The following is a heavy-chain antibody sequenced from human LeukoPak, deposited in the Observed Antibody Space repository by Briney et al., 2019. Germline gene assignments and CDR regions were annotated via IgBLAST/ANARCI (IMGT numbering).Heavy chain of an antibody. Sequence: GGSLRLSCAASGFTFRSYWMHWVRQAPGKGLVWVSLINSDGSSTNYADSVKGRFTISRDNAKNTLYLQMNSLRAEDTAVYYCARGPRRVDVWGQGTTVTVSS. V-gene: IGHV3-74*01. J-gene: IGHJ6*02. CDR3: ARGPRRVDV. CDR2: INSDGSST. CDR1: GFTFRSYW.